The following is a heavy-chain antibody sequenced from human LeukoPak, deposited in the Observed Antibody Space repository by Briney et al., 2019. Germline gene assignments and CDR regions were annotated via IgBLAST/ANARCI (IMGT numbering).Heavy chain of an antibody. D-gene: IGHD3-22*01. CDR3: AKGGYYDNSGYYYFDY. J-gene: IGHJ4*02. Sequence: GGSLRLSCAASGFTFSSYTMSWVRQAPGKGLEWVSSLSSSSGRSYYADSVKGRFTISRDNSKNTLYLQMNSLRADDTAVYSCAKGGYYDNSGYYYFDYWGQGTLVTVSS. CDR1: GFTFSSYT. CDR2: LSSSSGRS. V-gene: IGHV3-23*01.